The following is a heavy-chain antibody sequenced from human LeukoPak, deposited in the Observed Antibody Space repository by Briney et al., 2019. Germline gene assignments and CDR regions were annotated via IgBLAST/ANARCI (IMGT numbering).Heavy chain of an antibody. CDR2: INPNSGGT. D-gene: IGHD6-13*01. CDR3: ARVAAAAVSSYAFDI. CDR1: GYTFTGYY. V-gene: IGHV1-2*04. Sequence: ASVKVSCKASGYTFTGYYMHWVRQAPGQGLEWMGWINPNSGGTNYAQKFQGWVTMTRDTSISTAYMELSRLRSDDTAVYYCARVAAAAVSSYAFDIWGQGTMVTVSS. J-gene: IGHJ3*02.